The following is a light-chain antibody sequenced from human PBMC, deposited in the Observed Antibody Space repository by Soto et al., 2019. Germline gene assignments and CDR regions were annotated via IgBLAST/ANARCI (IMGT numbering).Light chain of an antibody. CDR1: SSDVGGYNY. CDR3: SSYTSNSTRV. Sequence: QSVLTQPASVSGSPGQSITISCTGTSSDVGGYNYVSWYQQHPGKAPKLMIYDVSNRPSGVSNRFSGSKSGNTASLTISGLQAEDEADYYCSSYTSNSTRVFGTGTKLTVL. J-gene: IGLJ1*01. V-gene: IGLV2-14*01. CDR2: DVS.